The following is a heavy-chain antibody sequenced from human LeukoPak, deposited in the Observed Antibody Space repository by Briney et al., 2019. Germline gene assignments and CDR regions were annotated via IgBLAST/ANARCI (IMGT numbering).Heavy chain of an antibody. J-gene: IGHJ3*02. CDR3: ASYARKLLDAIDI. Sequence: SETLSLTCTVSGGSISSSSYYWGWIRQPPGKGLEWIGSIYYSGSTYYNPSLKSRVTISVDTSKNQFSLKLSSVTAADTAVYYCASYARKLLDAIDIWSQGTIVTVPS. D-gene: IGHD3-10*01. V-gene: IGHV4-39*01. CDR1: GGSISSSSYY. CDR2: IYYSGST.